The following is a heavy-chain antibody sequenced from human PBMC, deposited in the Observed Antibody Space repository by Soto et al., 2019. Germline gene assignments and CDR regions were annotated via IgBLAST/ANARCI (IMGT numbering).Heavy chain of an antibody. CDR2: INRDATTT. CDR3: ARGPTGWFGYDY. D-gene: IGHD3-10*01. V-gene: IGHV3-74*01. J-gene: IGHJ4*02. CDR1: GFTFSTSW. Sequence: EVQLVESGGGLVQPGGSLRLSCAASGFTFSTSWMHWVRQAAGKGLVWVSRINRDATTTNYADSVKARFTISRDNAKNTLYLQMDSLTAEDTAVYYCARGPTGWFGYDYWGQGTLVTVSS.